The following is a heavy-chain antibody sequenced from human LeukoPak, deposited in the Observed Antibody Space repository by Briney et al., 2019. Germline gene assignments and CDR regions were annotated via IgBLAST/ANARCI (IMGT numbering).Heavy chain of an antibody. CDR1: GGTFSSYA. Sequence: ASVKVSCKASGGTFSSYAISWVRQAPGQGLEWMGGIIPIFGTANYAQKFQGRVTITADESTSTAYMELSSLRSEDTAVYYCARGGDFWSGSPGLYYYYMDVWGKGTTVTVSS. CDR3: ARGGDFWSGSPGLYYYYMDV. CDR2: IIPIFGTA. D-gene: IGHD3-3*01. J-gene: IGHJ6*03. V-gene: IGHV1-69*01.